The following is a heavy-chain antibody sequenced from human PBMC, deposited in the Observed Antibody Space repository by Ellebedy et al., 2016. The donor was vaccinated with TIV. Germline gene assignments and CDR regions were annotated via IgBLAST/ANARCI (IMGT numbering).Heavy chain of an antibody. D-gene: IGHD6-19*01. CDR2: IWYDGSNK. CDR3: ASRNPKAVAGPRAFYI. J-gene: IGHJ3*02. Sequence: GESLKISCAASGFTFSSYGMHWVRQAPGKGLEWVAVIWYDGSNKYYADSVKGRFTISRDNSKNTLYLQMNSLRAEDTAVYYCASRNPKAVAGPRAFYIWGQGTMVTVSS. CDR1: GFTFSSYG. V-gene: IGHV3-33*08.